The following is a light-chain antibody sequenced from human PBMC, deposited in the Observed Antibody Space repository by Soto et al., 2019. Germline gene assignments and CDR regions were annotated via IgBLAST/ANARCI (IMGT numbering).Light chain of an antibody. Sequence: EIVMTQSQATLSVSPGERATLSCRASQRVSTNLAWYQQKPGQAPRLLIYGASTRATGIPGRFSGSGAETEFTLTISNLQSEDFAVYYCQQYSDWPPTYTFGQGTKLEIK. CDR1: QRVSTN. V-gene: IGKV3-15*01. CDR3: QQYSDWPPTYT. J-gene: IGKJ2*01. CDR2: GAS.